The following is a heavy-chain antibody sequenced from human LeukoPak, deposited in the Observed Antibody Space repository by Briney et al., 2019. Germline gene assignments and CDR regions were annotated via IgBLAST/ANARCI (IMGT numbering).Heavy chain of an antibody. V-gene: IGHV3-9*03. CDR1: GFTFDDYA. J-gene: IGHJ4*02. CDR3: AKDTTPLASYFDY. Sequence: GGSLRLSCAASGFTFDDYAMHWVRQAPGKGLEWVSGISWNSGSLGYADSVKGRFTISRDNAKNSLYLQMNSLRAEDMALYYCAKDTTPLASYFDYWGQGTLVTVSS. CDR2: ISWNSGSL. D-gene: IGHD5-12*01.